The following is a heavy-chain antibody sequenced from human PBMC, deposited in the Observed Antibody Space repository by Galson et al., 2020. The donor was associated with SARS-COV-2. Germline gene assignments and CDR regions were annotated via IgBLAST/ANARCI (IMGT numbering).Heavy chain of an antibody. V-gene: IGHV4-39*01. J-gene: IGHJ6*02. D-gene: IGHD2-15*01. Sequence: LETLSLTCTVSGGSISSSSYYWGWIRQPPGKGLEWIGSIYYSGSTYYNPSLKSRVTIPVDTSKNQFSLKLSSVTAADTAVYYCARQYDSYYYYSGMDVWGQGTTVTVSS. CDR1: GGSISSSSYY. CDR2: IYYSGST. CDR3: ARQYDSYYYYSGMDV.